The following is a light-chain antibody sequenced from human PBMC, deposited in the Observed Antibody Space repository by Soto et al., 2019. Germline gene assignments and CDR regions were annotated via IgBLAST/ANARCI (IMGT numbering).Light chain of an antibody. CDR2: DAS. CDR3: QQYNSYV. J-gene: IGKJ1*01. V-gene: IGKV1-5*01. Sequence: DIQMTHSPSTLSASVGDRVTITCRASESISSWLAWYQQKPGKAPKLLIYDASSLESGVPSRFSGSGSGTALTLTISSLQPDDFATSYCQQYNSYVFGQGTKV. CDR1: ESISSW.